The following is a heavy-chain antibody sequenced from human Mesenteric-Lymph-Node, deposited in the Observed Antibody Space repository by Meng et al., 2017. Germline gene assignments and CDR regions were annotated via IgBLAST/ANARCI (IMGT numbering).Heavy chain of an antibody. D-gene: IGHD7-27*01. CDR2: INPDGSEK. V-gene: IGHV3-7*01. CDR3: AREDWGSEDY. J-gene: IGHJ4*02. CDR1: GFTFNTYW. Sequence: GGSLRLSCVASGFTFNTYWMTWVRQAPGKGLEWVAAINPDGSEKKYVDSVEGRLTISRDNARNSLYLQMNSLRAEDTAVYYCAREDWGSEDYWGQGTLVTVSS.